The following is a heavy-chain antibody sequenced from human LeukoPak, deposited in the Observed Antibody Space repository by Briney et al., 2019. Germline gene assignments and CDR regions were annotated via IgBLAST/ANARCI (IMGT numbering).Heavy chain of an antibody. CDR1: GFTFSTYW. CDR2: IKPDGTEK. V-gene: IGHV3-7*01. CDR3: ARDGRVFVVPSI. J-gene: IGHJ4*02. D-gene: IGHD2-2*01. Sequence: GGSLRLSCAASGFTFSTYWMSWVRQVPGKGFEWVATIKPDGTEKYHVDPVKGRFTISRDNAKNSLYLQMSSLRAEDTAVYYCARDGRVFVVPSIWGQGTLVTVS.